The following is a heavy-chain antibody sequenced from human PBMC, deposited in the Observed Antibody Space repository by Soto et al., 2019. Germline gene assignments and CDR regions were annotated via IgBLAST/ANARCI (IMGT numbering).Heavy chain of an antibody. J-gene: IGHJ4*02. CDR1: GGSFSNFG. CDR2: IVPVFGRP. D-gene: IGHD5-12*01. V-gene: IGHV1-69*13. Sequence: ASVKVSCKASGGSFSNFGISWVRQAPGQGLEWMGGIVPVFGRPNYAQRFRGRLTITADESTSTGYMERISLRSDDTAVYYCAREGSGYNFWGQGTQVTVSS. CDR3: AREGSGYNF.